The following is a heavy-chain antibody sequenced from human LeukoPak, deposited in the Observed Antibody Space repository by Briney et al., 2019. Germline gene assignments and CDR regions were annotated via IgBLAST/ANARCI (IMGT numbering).Heavy chain of an antibody. Sequence: PSETLSLTCTVSGGSISSGGYYWSWLRQHPGQGLEWIGYIYYSGSTYYNPSLKSRVTISVDTSKNQFSLKLSSVTAADSAVYYCARGPFHYDILTCYYQASRPQNNWFDPGGRGTVVSVSS. J-gene: IGHJ5*02. CDR1: GGSISSGGYY. V-gene: IGHV4-31*03. D-gene: IGHD3-9*01. CDR2: IYYSGST. CDR3: ARGPFHYDILTCYYQASRPQNNWFDP.